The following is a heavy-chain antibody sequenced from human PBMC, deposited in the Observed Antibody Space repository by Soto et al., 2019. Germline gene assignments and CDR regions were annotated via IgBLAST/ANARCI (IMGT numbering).Heavy chain of an antibody. CDR2: IIPILGIA. J-gene: IGHJ6*02. CDR3: ARDCGGYNRIYYYGMDV. V-gene: IGHV1-69*08. Sequence: QVQLVQSGAEVKKPGSSVKVSCKASGGTFSSYTISWVRQAPGQGLEWMGRIIPILGIANYAQKFQGRVTITAXXAXSXXYMELSSLRSEDTAVYYCARDCGGYNRIYYYGMDVWGQGTTGTVSS. D-gene: IGHD2-21*01. CDR1: GGTFSSYT.